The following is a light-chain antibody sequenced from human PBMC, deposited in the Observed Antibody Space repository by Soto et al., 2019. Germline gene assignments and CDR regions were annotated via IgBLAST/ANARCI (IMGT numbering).Light chain of an antibody. Sequence: DIQMTQSPSSLSASVGNRVAITCRASQSISTYLNWYQKKPGKAPNLLIYDASRLQSGVPSRFSGSGGGTDFTLSISSVQPEDFATYFCQQSYMDPITFGQGTQLA. CDR3: QQSYMDPIT. J-gene: IGKJ5*01. CDR1: QSISTY. V-gene: IGKV1-39*01. CDR2: DAS.